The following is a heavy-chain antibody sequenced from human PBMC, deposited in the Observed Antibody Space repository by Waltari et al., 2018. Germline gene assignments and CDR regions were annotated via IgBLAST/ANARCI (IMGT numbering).Heavy chain of an antibody. CDR1: GFALPRQA. CDR3: AKLPGSYYLYYFHY. J-gene: IGHJ4*02. Sequence: EVRLLESGGGLVQPGGSLSLACAASGFALPRQAMSWVRQPPGQGLEWVSGINDNGRNTYYADSVKGRFTISRDNSNDILYLQMNSLRADDTAVYYCAKLPGSYYLYYFHYWGQGTLVTVSS. V-gene: IGHV3-23*01. D-gene: IGHD1-26*01. CDR2: INDNGRNT.